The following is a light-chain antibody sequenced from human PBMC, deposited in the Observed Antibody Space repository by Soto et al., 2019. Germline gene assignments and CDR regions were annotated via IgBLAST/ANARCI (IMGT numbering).Light chain of an antibody. CDR1: HSVGSTF. CDR3: QQYGTSP. Sequence: ESVLRQSPGTLSLSPGDSATLSFRASHSVGSTFLTWYQQKPGQAPRLLIYGASSRATGIPDRFSGSGSGTDFTLTISRLEPEDSAVYYCQQYGTSPFGQGTRL. J-gene: IGKJ5*01. V-gene: IGKV3-20*01. CDR2: GAS.